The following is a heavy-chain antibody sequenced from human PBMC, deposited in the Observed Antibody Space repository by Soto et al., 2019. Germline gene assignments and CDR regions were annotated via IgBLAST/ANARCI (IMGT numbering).Heavy chain of an antibody. J-gene: IGHJ5*02. CDR1: GFTFSSYS. D-gene: IGHD2-21*02. CDR2: ISSSSSTI. CDR3: ARDRRMTATSWFDP. V-gene: IGHV3-48*01. Sequence: EVQLVESGGGLVQPGGSLRLSCAASGFTFSSYSMNWVRQAPGKGLEWVSYISSSSSTIYYADSVKGRFTISRDNAKNSLYLQMNSLRAEDTAVYYCARDRRMTATSWFDPWGQGTLVTVSS.